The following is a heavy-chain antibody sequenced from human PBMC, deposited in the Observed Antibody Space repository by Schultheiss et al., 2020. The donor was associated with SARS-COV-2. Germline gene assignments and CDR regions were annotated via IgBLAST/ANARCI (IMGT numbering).Heavy chain of an antibody. CDR2: IYHSGST. V-gene: IGHV4-61*10. D-gene: IGHD3-10*01. CDR3: ARGGRGDI. CDR1: GGSISSGSYY. Sequence: SETLSLTCTVSGGSISSGSYYWSWIRQPAGKGLEWIGEIYHSGSTNYNPSLKSRVTISVDTSKNQFSLKLSSVTAADTAVYYCARGGRGDIWGQGTMVTVSS. J-gene: IGHJ3*02.